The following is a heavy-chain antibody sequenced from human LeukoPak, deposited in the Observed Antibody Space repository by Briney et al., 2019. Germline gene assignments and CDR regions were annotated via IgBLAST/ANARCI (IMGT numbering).Heavy chain of an antibody. Sequence: GGSLRLSCAASGFTSSNYGMSWVRQAPGKGLEWVSSISTSRNYIYYADSVTGRFTISRDNAKNSLYLQMNSLRAEDKGVYYCGRRAKNERGVSYGLDYWGQGPLVTVSS. CDR3: GRRAKNERGVSYGLDY. CDR2: ISTSRNYI. D-gene: IGHD3-16*01. CDR1: GFTSSNYG. V-gene: IGHV3-21*01. J-gene: IGHJ4*02.